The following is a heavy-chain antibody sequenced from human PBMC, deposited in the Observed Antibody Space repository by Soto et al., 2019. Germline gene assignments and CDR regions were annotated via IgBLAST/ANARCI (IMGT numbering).Heavy chain of an antibody. J-gene: IGHJ6*02. D-gene: IGHD6-19*01. CDR1: GGTFSSYA. CDR2: IIPIFGTA. CDR3: AIVYSSGRVTVRNYYYYGMDV. V-gene: IGHV1-69*13. Sequence: GASVKVSCKASGGTFSSYAISWVRQAPGQGLEWMGGIIPIFGTANYAQKFQGRVTITADESTSTAYMELSSLRSEDTAVYYCAIVYSSGRVTVRNYYYYGMDVWGQGTTVTVSS.